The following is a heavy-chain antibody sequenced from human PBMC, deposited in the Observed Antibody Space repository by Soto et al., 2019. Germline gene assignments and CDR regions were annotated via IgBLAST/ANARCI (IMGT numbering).Heavy chain of an antibody. CDR3: ATIMTHSDSFDI. J-gene: IGHJ3*02. Sequence: QVQLVQSGPELKKPGASVKVSCKASGYSFAGFYIHWMRQAPGQGLEWVGSINCNSSATTYAQKFQDSVAMTRDTSVSTAYMDLNRLTSDDAAIYYCATIMTHSDSFDIWGQGTVVTVSS. CDR2: INCNSSAT. D-gene: IGHD3-16*01. CDR1: GYSFAGFY. V-gene: IGHV1-2*04.